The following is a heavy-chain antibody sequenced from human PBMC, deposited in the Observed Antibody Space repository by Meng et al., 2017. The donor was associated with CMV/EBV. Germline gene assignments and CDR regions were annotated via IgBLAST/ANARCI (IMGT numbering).Heavy chain of an antibody. CDR2: IYTSGST. D-gene: IGHD2-15*01. V-gene: IGHV4-4*07. CDR1: GGSIVCYY. CDR3: ARSMVVAGDWFDP. Sequence: PSEPLSVTCTVSGGSIVCYYWSWIRQPAGKGLEWIGRIYTSGSTNSNPSLKSRVTMSVDTSKNQFSLKLSSVTAADTAVYYCARSMVVAGDWFDPWGQGTLVTVSS. J-gene: IGHJ5*02.